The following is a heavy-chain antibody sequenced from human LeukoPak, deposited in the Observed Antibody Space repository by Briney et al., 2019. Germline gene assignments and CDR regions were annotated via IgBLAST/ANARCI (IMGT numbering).Heavy chain of an antibody. Sequence: PSETLSLTCTVSGGSISSSSYYWGWIRQPPGKGLEWIGSIYYSGSTYYNPSLKSRVTISVDTSKNQFSLKLSSVTAADTAVYYCASIGYYYYYMDVWGKGTTVTISS. D-gene: IGHD1-26*01. V-gene: IGHV4-39*01. CDR2: IYYSGST. CDR3: ASIGYYYYYMDV. J-gene: IGHJ6*03. CDR1: GGSISSSSYY.